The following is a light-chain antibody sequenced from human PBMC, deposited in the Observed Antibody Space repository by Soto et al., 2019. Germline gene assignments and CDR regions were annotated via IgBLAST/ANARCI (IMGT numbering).Light chain of an antibody. CDR3: QQYGSSRRT. CDR2: DAS. Sequence: DIVLTQSPGTLSLSPGERATLSCRASESVSGSYLAWYQQKLGQAPRLLIYDASSRATGIPDRFSGSGSGTDFTLTISRLEPEDFAVYYCQQYGSSRRTFGQGTKVDIK. CDR1: ESVSGSY. J-gene: IGKJ1*01. V-gene: IGKV3-20*01.